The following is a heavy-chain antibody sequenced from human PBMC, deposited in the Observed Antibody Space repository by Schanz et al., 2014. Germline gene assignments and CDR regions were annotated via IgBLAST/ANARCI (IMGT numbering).Heavy chain of an antibody. CDR3: TKEDATALWYFEH. V-gene: IGHV3-23*04. CDR1: GFSFSTHA. D-gene: IGHD6-13*01. Sequence: EVQLVESGGGLVQPGGSLRLSCAASGFSFSTHAMSWVRQAPGQGREWVSGINTSGGGRYYAESVKGRFTISRDNSKNLVVLQMNRLRVDDTAVYYCTKEDATALWYFEHWGQGTLVSVSS. CDR2: INTSGGGR. J-gene: IGHJ4*02.